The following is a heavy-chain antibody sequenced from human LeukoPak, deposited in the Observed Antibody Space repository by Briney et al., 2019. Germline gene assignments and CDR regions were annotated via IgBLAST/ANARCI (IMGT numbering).Heavy chain of an antibody. CDR1: GGSFRGHY. D-gene: IGHD3/OR15-3a*01. V-gene: IGHV4-59*11. J-gene: IGHJ4*02. CDR2: IFFSGST. Sequence: SETLSLTCTVSGGSFRGHYWTWIRQPPGKGLEWIGNIFFSGSTHYNPSLKSRVTISVDTSNNQFSLKLTSPTAADTAVYYCASDRSGLCYFDLWGQGRLVTGSS. CDR3: ASDRSGLCYFDL.